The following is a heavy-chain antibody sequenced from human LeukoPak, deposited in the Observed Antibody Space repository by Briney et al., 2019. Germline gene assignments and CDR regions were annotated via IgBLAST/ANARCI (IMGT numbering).Heavy chain of an antibody. CDR2: IYYSGST. CDR3: ASDEGCSSTSCYKAFDI. CDR1: GGSISSSSHY. Sequence: PSETVSLTCTVSGGSISSSSHYWGWIRQPPGKGLEWIGNIYYSGSTYYNPSLKSRVTISVDTSKNQFSLKLSSVTAADTAVYYCASDEGCSSTSCYKAFDIWGQGTMVTVSS. V-gene: IGHV4-39*01. D-gene: IGHD2-2*02. J-gene: IGHJ3*02.